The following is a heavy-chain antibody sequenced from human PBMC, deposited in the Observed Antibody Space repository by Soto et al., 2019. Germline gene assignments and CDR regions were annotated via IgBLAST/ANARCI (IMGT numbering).Heavy chain of an antibody. V-gene: IGHV1-8*01. D-gene: IGHD6-6*01. CDR2: MNPNSGNT. CDR3: ARGQGSIAARLFDY. CDR1: GYTFTSYD. J-gene: IGHJ4*02. Sequence: QVQLVQSGAEVKKPGASVKVSCKASGYTFTSYDINWVRQATGQGLEWMGWMNPNSGNTGYAQKFQGLVTTTRNTDISTAYMEPSSLRSEDTSVYYCARGQGSIAARLFDYWGQGTLVTVSS.